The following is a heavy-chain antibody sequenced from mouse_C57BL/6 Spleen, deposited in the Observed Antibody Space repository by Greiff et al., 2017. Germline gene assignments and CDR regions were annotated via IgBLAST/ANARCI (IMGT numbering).Heavy chain of an antibody. J-gene: IGHJ3*01. Sequence: QVQLQQPGTDLVKPGASVKLSCKASGYTFTSYWMHWVKQRPGQGLEWIGNINPSNGGTNYHEKFKSTDTLTVDKSSSTAYKQLSSLTSEDSAVYYCAREGGYYVGWFAYWGRGTLVTVSA. V-gene: IGHV1-53*01. CDR2: INPSNGGT. CDR1: GYTFTSYW. CDR3: AREGGYYVGWFAY. D-gene: IGHD2-3*01.